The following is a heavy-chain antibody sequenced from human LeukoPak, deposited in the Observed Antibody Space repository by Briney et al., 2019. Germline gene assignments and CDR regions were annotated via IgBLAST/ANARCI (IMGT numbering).Heavy chain of an antibody. CDR2: IKTKPDGGTT. Sequence: TGGSLRLSCAASGFTFSNAWRSWGRQAPGKVLEWVGRIKTKPDGGTTDYAAPVKGRFTFSRDDSKNTLYLQMNSLKTEDTAVYYCATVGLYGTYGTYWGQGTLVTVSS. D-gene: IGHD2-2*02. CDR3: ATVGLYGTYGTY. CDR1: GFTFSNAW. J-gene: IGHJ4*02. V-gene: IGHV3-15*01.